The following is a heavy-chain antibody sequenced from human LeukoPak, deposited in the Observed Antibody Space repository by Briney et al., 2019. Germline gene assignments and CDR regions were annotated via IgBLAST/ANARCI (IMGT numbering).Heavy chain of an antibody. Sequence: PSETLSLTCTVSGGSISSGDYYWRWIRQPPGKGLEWIGYIYYSGSTYYNPSLKSRVTISVDTSKNQFSLKLSSVTAADTAVYYCARGVVGYYMDVWGKGTTVTVSS. CDR1: GGSISSGDYY. V-gene: IGHV4-30-4*08. CDR3: ARGVVGYYMDV. J-gene: IGHJ6*03. CDR2: IYYSGST.